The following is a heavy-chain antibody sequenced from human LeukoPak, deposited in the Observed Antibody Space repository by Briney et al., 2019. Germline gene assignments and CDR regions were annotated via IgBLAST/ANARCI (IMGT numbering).Heavy chain of an antibody. Sequence: GGSLRLSCAASGFTFSSYAMSWVRQAPGKGLEWVSAISGSGGSTYYADSVKGRFTISRDNFKNTLYLQMNSLRAEDTAVYYCANVVVVPAADLVDYWGQGTLVTVSS. D-gene: IGHD2-2*01. J-gene: IGHJ4*02. CDR1: GFTFSSYA. CDR3: ANVVVVPAADLVDY. CDR2: ISGSGGST. V-gene: IGHV3-23*01.